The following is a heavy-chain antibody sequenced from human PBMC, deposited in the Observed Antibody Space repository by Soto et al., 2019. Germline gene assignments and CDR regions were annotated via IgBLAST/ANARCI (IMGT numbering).Heavy chain of an antibody. CDR2: ISYDGSNK. V-gene: IGHV3-30-3*01. CDR1: GFTFSSYA. Sequence: GGSLRLSCAASGFTFSSYAMHWVRQAPGKGLEWVAVISYDGSNKYYADSVKGRFTISRDNSKNTLYLQMNSLRAEDTAVYYCAREMRDTYYDFWSGYYRLYGMDVWGQGTTVTVSS. J-gene: IGHJ6*02. D-gene: IGHD3-3*01. CDR3: AREMRDTYYDFWSGYYRLYGMDV.